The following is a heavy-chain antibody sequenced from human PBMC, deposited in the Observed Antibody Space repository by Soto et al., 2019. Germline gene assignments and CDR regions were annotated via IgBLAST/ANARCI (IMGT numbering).Heavy chain of an antibody. CDR1: GFSLSTSGVG. Sequence: QITLKESGPTLVKPTQTLTLTCTFSGFSLSTSGVGVGWIRQPPGKALEWLALIYWDDDKRYSPSLKSRLTITQETPKKPGVLNMDHHGPCDTATYYCAHGIRYFDWLGAFDIWGQGTMVTVSS. CDR3: AHGIRYFDWLGAFDI. D-gene: IGHD3-9*01. CDR2: IYWDDDK. V-gene: IGHV2-5*02. J-gene: IGHJ3*02.